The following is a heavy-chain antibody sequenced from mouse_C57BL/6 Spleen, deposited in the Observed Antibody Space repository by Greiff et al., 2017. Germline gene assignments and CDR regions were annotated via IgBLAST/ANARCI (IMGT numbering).Heavy chain of an antibody. J-gene: IGHJ3*01. Sequence: EVKLVESGGGLVKPGGSLKLSCAASGFTFSSYAMSWVRQTPEKRLEWVATISDGGSYTYYPDNVKGRFTISRDNAKNNLYLQMSHLKSEDTAMXYCARDLGGDCTWAWFAYWGQGTLVTVSA. CDR1: GFTFSSYA. V-gene: IGHV5-4*01. CDR2: ISDGGSYT. CDR3: ARDLGGDCTWAWFAY. D-gene: IGHD2-13*01.